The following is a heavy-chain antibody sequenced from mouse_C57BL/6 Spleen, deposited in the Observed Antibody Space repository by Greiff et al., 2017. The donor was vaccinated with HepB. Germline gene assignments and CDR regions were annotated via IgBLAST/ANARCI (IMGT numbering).Heavy chain of an antibody. J-gene: IGHJ1*03. CDR3: ARFLIYYAYDEGYFDV. CDR2: IYPRDGST. D-gene: IGHD2-2*01. CDR1: GYTFTDHT. Sequence: VQLQQSDAELVKPGASVKISCKVSGYTFTDHTIHWMKQRPEQGLEWIGYIYPRDGSTKYNEKFKGKATLTADKSSSTAYMQINSLTSEDSAVYFCARFLIYYAYDEGYFDVWGTGTAVNVSS. V-gene: IGHV1-78*01.